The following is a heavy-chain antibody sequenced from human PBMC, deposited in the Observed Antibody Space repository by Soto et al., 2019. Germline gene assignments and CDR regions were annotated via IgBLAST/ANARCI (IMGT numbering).Heavy chain of an antibody. J-gene: IGHJ6*02. V-gene: IGHV3-23*01. D-gene: IGHD2-2*01. CDR3: AKGVVPAATNLFYYYYYGMDV. CDR2: ISGSGGST. CDR1: GFTFSSYA. Sequence: GGSLRLSCAASGFTFSSYAMSWVRQAPGKGLEWVSAISGSGGSTYYADSVKGRFTISRDNSKNTLYLQMNSLRAEDTAVYYCAKGVVPAATNLFYYYYYGMDVWGQGTTVTVSS.